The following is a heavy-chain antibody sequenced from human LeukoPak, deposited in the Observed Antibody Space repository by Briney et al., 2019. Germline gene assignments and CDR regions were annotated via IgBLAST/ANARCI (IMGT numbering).Heavy chain of an antibody. CDR1: GYTFTSYD. Sequence: ASVNVSCKASGYTFTSYDINWVRQATGQGLEWMGWMNPNSGNTGYAQKFQGRVTMTRNTSISTAYMELSSRRSEDTAVYYCARDYRGIAAAGKGSYYYYYYMDVWGKGTTVTVSS. CDR3: ARDYRGIAAAGKGSYYYYYYMDV. V-gene: IGHV1-8*01. CDR2: MNPNSGNT. D-gene: IGHD6-13*01. J-gene: IGHJ6*03.